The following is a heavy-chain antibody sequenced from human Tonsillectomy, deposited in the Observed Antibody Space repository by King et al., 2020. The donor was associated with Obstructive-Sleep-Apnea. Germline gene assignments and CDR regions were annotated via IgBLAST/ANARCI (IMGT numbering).Heavy chain of an antibody. D-gene: IGHD4-23*01. V-gene: IGHV3-30*04. J-gene: IGHJ4*02. CDR3: ARDHRGGGNSPLGFDY. CDR1: GFTFSSYT. CDR2: ISYDGSNK. Sequence: VQLVESGGGVVQPGRSLRLSCAASGFTFSSYTMHWVRQAPGKGLEWVAVISYDGSNKYYADSVKGRFTISRDNSKNTLYLQMNSLRAEDTAVYFCARDHRGGGNSPLGFDYWGQGTLVTVSS.